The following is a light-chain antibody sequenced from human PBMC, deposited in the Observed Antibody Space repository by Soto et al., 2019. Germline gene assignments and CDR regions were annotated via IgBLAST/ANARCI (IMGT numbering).Light chain of an antibody. CDR1: SSAVGRYPS. Sequence: LPQAASVSGTAGQSITISCTGTSSAVGRYPSVSWYQQPPAKAPKLMTYEVSNRPSGVSNRFSRSKSGHTASLTISGLQAEEEADYYCSSYTSSSPIVFGTGTKVTVL. CDR3: SSYTSSSPIV. CDR2: EVS. V-gene: IGLV2-14*01. J-gene: IGLJ1*01.